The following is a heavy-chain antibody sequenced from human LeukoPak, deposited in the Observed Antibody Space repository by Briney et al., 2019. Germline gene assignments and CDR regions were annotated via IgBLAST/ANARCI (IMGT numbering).Heavy chain of an antibody. CDR2: INPNSGGT. CDR3: ASGGTTGTTSDYYYYYMDV. V-gene: IGHV1-2*02. Sequence: GASVKVSCKASGYTFTGYYMHWVRQGPGQGLEWMGWINPNSGGTNYAQKFQGRVTMTRDTSISTAYMELSRLRSDDTAVYYCASGGTTGTTSDYYYYYMDVWGKGTTVTVSS. D-gene: IGHD1-1*01. J-gene: IGHJ6*03. CDR1: GYTFTGYY.